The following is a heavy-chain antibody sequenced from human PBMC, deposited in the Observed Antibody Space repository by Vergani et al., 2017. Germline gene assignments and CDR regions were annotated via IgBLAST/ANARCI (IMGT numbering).Heavy chain of an antibody. CDR1: GFTVSSNY. J-gene: IGHJ4*02. CDR2: IYSGGST. D-gene: IGHD3-3*01. V-gene: IGHV3-53*01. Sequence: EVQLVESGGGLIQPGGSLRLSCAASGFTVSSNYMSLVRQARGKGLEWVSVIYSGGSTYYADSVKGRFTISRDKAKNSLYLQMNSLRAAATAVYYCARDSTIFGVVIKFDYWGQGTLVTVSS. CDR3: ARDSTIFGVVIKFDY.